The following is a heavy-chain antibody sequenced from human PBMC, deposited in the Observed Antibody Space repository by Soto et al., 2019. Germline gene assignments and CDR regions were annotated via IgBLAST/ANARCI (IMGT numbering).Heavy chain of an antibody. CDR2: INHSGST. D-gene: IGHD5-12*01. Sequence: PXASLSLSSAVCGGCFSGYYWSWIRQPPGKGLEWIGEINHSGSTNYNPSLKSRVTISVDTSKNQFSLKLSPVTAADTAVYYCARATTDGYNLALDYCSQGTLVTVSS. J-gene: IGHJ4*02. CDR1: GGCFSGYY. CDR3: ARATTDGYNLALDY. V-gene: IGHV4-34*01.